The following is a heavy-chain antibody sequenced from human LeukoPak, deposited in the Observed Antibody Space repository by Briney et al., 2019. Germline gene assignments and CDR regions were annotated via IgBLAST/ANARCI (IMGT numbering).Heavy chain of an antibody. V-gene: IGHV4-59*01. CDR2: IYYSGST. CDR3: ARASNYYGSGSKYYFDY. CDR1: GGSISSYY. J-gene: IGHJ4*02. D-gene: IGHD3-10*01. Sequence: SETLSLTCTVSGGSISSYYWSWIRQPPGKGLEWIGYIYYSGSTNYNPSLKSRVTISVDTSKNQFSLKLSSVTAADTAVYYCARASNYYGSGSKYYFDYWGQGTLVTVSS.